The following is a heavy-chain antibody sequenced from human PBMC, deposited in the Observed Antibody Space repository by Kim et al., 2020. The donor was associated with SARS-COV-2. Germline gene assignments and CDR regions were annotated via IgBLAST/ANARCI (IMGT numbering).Heavy chain of an antibody. CDR1: GGTFNTHA. CDR3: VRQREWLLMYFDY. V-gene: IGHV1-69*13. CDR2: IIPLTNTA. J-gene: IGHJ4*02. D-gene: IGHD5-12*01. Sequence: SVKVSCKTSGGTFNTHAFSWVRQAPGQRLEWMGGIIPLTNTANYAPNFQARISINADESTSTVYMELSSLTSEDTALYYCVRQREWLLMYFDYCGQGT.